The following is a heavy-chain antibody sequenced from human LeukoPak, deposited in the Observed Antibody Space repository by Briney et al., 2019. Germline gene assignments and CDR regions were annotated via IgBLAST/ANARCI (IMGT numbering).Heavy chain of an antibody. V-gene: IGHV4-34*01. CDR3: ARGLGYCSGGSCLSGWFDP. D-gene: IGHD2-15*01. CDR1: GGSFSGYY. Sequence: SETLSLTCAVYGGSFSGYYWSWIRQPPGEGLEWIWEINHSGSTNYNPSLKSRVTISVETSKNQFSLKLSSVTAADTAVYSCARGLGYCSGGSCLSGWFDPWGQGTLVTVSS. J-gene: IGHJ5*02. CDR2: INHSGST.